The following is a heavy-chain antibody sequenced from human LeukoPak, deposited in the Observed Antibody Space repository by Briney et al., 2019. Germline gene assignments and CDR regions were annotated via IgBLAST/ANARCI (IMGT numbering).Heavy chain of an antibody. Sequence: GGSLRLSCVGSGLTFSGFEMNWVRQAPGKGLEWVSHIRGDGTTKSYADSVKGRFTISRDNAKNSLYLQMNSLRAEDTAIYYCARCVRDWGRGTLVTVSS. D-gene: IGHD3-16*02. CDR3: ARCVRD. CDR1: GLTFSGFE. V-gene: IGHV3-48*03. J-gene: IGHJ4*02. CDR2: IRGDGTTK.